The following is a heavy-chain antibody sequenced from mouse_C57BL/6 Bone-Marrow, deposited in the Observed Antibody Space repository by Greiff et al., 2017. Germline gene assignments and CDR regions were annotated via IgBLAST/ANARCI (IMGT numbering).Heavy chain of an antibody. CDR1: GYTFTSYG. J-gene: IGHJ3*01. V-gene: IGHV1-81*01. CDR3: ARRTYHRGFAY. D-gene: IGHD2-12*01. CDR2: IYPRSGNT. Sequence: VQLQQSGAELARPGASVKLSCKASGYTFTSYGISWVKQRTGQGLEWIGEIYPRSGNTYYNEKFKGKATLTADKSSSKAYMELRSLTSEDSAVYFCARRTYHRGFAYWGQGTLVTVSA.